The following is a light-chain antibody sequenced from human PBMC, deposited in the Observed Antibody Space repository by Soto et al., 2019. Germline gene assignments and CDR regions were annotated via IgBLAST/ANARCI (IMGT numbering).Light chain of an antibody. CDR1: QTVSSNS. Sequence: EIVLTQSPGTLSLSPGERATLSCRASQTVSSNSLAWYQQKPGQPPRLLIDGASSRATGIPDRFSGSGSGTDFILTISRLEPEDFAVYYCQQYGSSPPLTFAGGAKVEIK. V-gene: IGKV3-20*01. J-gene: IGKJ4*01. CDR2: GAS. CDR3: QQYGSSPPLT.